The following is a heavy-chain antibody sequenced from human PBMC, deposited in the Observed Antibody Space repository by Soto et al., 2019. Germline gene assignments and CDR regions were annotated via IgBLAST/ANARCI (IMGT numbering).Heavy chain of an antibody. V-gene: IGHV4-39*02. D-gene: IGHD6-13*01. J-gene: IGHJ2*01. CDR1: GDSISSSSYY. Sequence: QLQLQESGPGLVKPSETLSLTCSVSGDSISSSSYYWGWIRQPPGKGLEWIGSIYYSGNTYYKPSLTSRFSRAVDTSKSRFPLNLRSVNAADTAVYYCEGERRYSTKSRYFYLWGRGTLVTVSS. CDR2: IYYSGNT. CDR3: EGERRYSTKSRYFYL.